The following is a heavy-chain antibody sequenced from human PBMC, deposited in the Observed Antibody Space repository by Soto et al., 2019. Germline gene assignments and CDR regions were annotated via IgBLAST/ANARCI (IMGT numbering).Heavy chain of an antibody. V-gene: IGHV4-39*01. CDR3: ARPPRTTTSGSGTDF. J-gene: IGHJ4*02. CDR2: IYYSGRT. Sequence: QLQLQESGPGLVKPSETLSLTCTVSGGSISGDYWGWIRQPPGKGLEWIATIYYSGRTFYNPSLESRVTIYVDTSRDQCSLKLTSVTAADTAVYYCARPPRTTTSGSGTDFWGQGTLVTVSS. D-gene: IGHD3-10*01. CDR1: GGSISGDY.